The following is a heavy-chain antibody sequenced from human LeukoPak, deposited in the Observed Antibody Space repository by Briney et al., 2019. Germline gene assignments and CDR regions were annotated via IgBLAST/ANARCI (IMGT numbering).Heavy chain of an antibody. Sequence: GGSLRLSCAASGFTFSSYWMHWVRQAPGKGRVWVSRINSDGSITSYADSVKGRFTISRDNAKNTLYLQMNSLRAEDTAVYYCARTGTHVGVFDYWGQGTLVTVSS. CDR1: GFTFSSYW. D-gene: IGHD1-1*01. CDR3: ARTGTHVGVFDY. CDR2: INSDGSIT. J-gene: IGHJ4*02. V-gene: IGHV3-74*01.